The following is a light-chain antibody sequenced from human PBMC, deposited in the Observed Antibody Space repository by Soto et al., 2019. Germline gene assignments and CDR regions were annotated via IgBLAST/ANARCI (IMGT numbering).Light chain of an antibody. CDR2: GAS. CDR3: QQYGSSPLT. CDR1: QSVSSSY. V-gene: IGKV3-20*01. J-gene: IGKJ4*01. Sequence: EIVLTQSPGTLSLSPGERATLSCRAIQSVSSSYLAWYQQKPGQAPRLLIYGASSRATGIPDRFSGSGSGTDFTLTISRLEPEDFAVYYCQQYGSSPLTFGGGTKVDIK.